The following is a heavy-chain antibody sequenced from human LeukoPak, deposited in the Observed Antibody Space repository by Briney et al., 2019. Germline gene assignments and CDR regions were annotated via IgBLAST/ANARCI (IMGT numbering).Heavy chain of an antibody. V-gene: IGHV3-23*01. CDR1: GFTFSSYA. CDR3: AKRGGIAAAGERAPNFDY. Sequence: GGSLRLSCAASGFTFSSYAMSWVRQAPGKGLEWVSAISGSGGSTYYADSVKGRLTISRDNSKNTLYLQMNSLRAEDTAVYYCAKRGGIAAAGERAPNFDYWGQGTLVTVSS. D-gene: IGHD6-13*01. CDR2: ISGSGGST. J-gene: IGHJ4*02.